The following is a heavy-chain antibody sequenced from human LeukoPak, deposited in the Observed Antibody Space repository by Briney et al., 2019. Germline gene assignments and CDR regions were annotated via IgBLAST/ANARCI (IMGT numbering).Heavy chain of an antibody. CDR3: ASAVVVAAPGYNWFDP. CDR2: INHSGST. V-gene: IGHV4-34*01. Sequence: PSETLSLTCAVYGGSFSGYYWSWIRQPPGKGLEWIGEINHSGSTNYNPSLKSRVTISVDTSKNQFSLKLSSVTAADTAVYYCASAVVVAAPGYNWFDPWGQGTLVTVSS. J-gene: IGHJ5*02. CDR1: GGSFSGYY. D-gene: IGHD2-15*01.